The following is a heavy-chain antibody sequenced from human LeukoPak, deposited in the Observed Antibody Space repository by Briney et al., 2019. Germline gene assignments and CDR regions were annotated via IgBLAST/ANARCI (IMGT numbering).Heavy chain of an antibody. CDR1: GYTFTGYY. CDR2: INPNSGGT. Sequence: GASVKVSCKASGYTFTGYYMHWVRQAPGQGLEWMGWINPNSGGTNYAQKFQGWVTMTGDTSISTAYMELSRLRSDDTAVYYCARGRHDYGDFDNRYFDLWGRGTLVTVSS. J-gene: IGHJ2*01. V-gene: IGHV1-2*04. CDR3: ARGRHDYGDFDNRYFDL. D-gene: IGHD4-17*01.